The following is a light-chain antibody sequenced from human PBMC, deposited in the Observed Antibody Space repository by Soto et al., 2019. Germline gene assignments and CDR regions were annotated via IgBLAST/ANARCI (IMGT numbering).Light chain of an antibody. Sequence: QSVLTQPPSASGSPGQSVTISCTGTSSDVGGYNYVSWYQQHPGKAPKLMIYEVSKRPSGVPDRFSGSKSGNTASLTLSGLPAEDEADYYCSSYAGSNNFVVFGGGTKLTVL. CDR2: EVS. J-gene: IGLJ2*01. CDR1: SSDVGGYNY. V-gene: IGLV2-8*01. CDR3: SSYAGSNNFVV.